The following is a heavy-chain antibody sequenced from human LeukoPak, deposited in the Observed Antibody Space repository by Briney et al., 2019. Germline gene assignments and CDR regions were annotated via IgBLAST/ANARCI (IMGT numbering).Heavy chain of an antibody. CDR1: GGSISSYY. CDR3: ARDGYQLLVDRFDP. D-gene: IGHD2-2*01. J-gene: IGHJ5*02. V-gene: IGHV4-4*07. Sequence: SETLSLTCTVSGGSISSYYWSWIRQPAGKGLEWIGRIYTSGSTNYNPSLKSRVTMSVDTSKNQFSLKLSSVTAADTAVYYCARDGYQLLVDRFDPWGQGTLVTVSS. CDR2: IYTSGST.